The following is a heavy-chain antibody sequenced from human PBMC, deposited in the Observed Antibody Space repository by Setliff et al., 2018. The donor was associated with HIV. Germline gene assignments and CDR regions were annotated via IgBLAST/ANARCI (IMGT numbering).Heavy chain of an antibody. V-gene: IGHV4-4*09. Sequence: PSETLSLTCTVSGGSISGHYWSWIRQPPGRGLEWIGYIYSSGSTNFNPPLQSQVTISVDTSKNQFSLKLSSVTAADTAVYYCARHSGVASPNWFDPWGQGTLVTVSS. J-gene: IGHJ5*02. CDR2: IYSSGST. D-gene: IGHD3-10*01. CDR3: ARHSGVASPNWFDP. CDR1: GGSISGHY.